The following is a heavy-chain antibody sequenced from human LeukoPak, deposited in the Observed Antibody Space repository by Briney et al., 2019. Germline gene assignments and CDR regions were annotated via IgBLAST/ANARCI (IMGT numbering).Heavy chain of an antibody. CDR2: IYYSGST. V-gene: IGHV4-59*12. J-gene: IGHJ4*02. CDR1: GGSISSYY. D-gene: IGHD6-13*01. CDR3: ARSEAAAGRVDFDY. Sequence: SETLSLTCTVSGGSISSYYWSWIRQPPGKGLEWIGYIYYSGSTNYNPSLKSRVTISVDTSKNQFSLKLSSVTAADTAVYYCARSEAAAGRVDFDYWGQGTLVTVSS.